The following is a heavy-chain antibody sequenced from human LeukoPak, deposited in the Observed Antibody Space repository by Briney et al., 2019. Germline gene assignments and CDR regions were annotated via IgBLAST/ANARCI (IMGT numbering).Heavy chain of an antibody. J-gene: IGHJ4*02. CDR3: AKDQAPYYYDSSGYYCYFDY. Sequence: PGGSLRLSCAASGLTFSSYAMSWVRQAPGKGLEWVSAISGSGGSTYYADSVKGRFTISRDNSKNTLYLQMNSLRAEDTAVYYCAKDQAPYYYDSSGYYCYFDYWGQGTLVTVSS. CDR1: GLTFSSYA. D-gene: IGHD3-22*01. CDR2: ISGSGGST. V-gene: IGHV3-23*01.